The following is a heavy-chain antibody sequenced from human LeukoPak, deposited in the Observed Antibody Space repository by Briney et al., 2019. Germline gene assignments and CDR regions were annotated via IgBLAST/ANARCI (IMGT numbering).Heavy chain of an antibody. CDR2: INPNSGGT. D-gene: IGHD4-17*01. J-gene: IGHJ4*02. CDR3: AARDYGDYLYYFDY. CDR1: GYTFTGYY. V-gene: IGHV1-2*06. Sequence: ASVKVSCKASGYTFTGYYMHWVRQAPGQGLEWMGRINPNSGGTNYAQKFQGRVTMTRDTSISTAYMELSRLRSDDTAVYYCAARDYGDYLYYFDYWGQGTLVTVSS.